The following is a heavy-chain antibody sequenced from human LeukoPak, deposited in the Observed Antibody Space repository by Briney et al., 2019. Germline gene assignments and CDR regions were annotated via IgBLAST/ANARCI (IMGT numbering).Heavy chain of an antibody. CDR1: GCTFSSYA. V-gene: IGHV1-69*04. J-gene: IGHJ4*02. CDR3: ATIGDSGYDFDY. CDR2: IIPILGIA. D-gene: IGHD5-12*01. Sequence: ASVKVSCKASGCTFSSYAISWVRQAPGQGLEWMGRIIPILGIANYAQKFQGRVTITADKSTSTAYMELSSLRSEDTAVYYCATIGDSGYDFDYWGQGTLVTVSS.